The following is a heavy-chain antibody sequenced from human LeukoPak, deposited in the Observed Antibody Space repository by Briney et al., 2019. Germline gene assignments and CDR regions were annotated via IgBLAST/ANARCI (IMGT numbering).Heavy chain of an antibody. J-gene: IGHJ5*02. Sequence: PGGSLRLSCAASGFPFSSYAMYWVRQAPGKGLVWVSRVHGDGNNIGYADSVRGRFTISRDNAKNTLYLQMNSLRPEDTAVYYCAKSLDSSSWYDGNWFDPWGQGTLVTVSS. CDR2: VHGDGNNI. V-gene: IGHV3-74*01. D-gene: IGHD6-13*01. CDR1: GFPFSSYA. CDR3: AKSLDSSSWYDGNWFDP.